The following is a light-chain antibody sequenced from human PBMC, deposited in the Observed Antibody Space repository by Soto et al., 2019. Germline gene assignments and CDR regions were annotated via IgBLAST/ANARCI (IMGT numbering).Light chain of an antibody. Sequence: DIQMTQSPSTLSASVGDRVTITCRASQSISSWLAWYQQKPGKAPNLLIYTASNLKSGVPSRFSGSGSGTEFTLTISSLQPDDFATYYCQEYNSDSGVTFGGGTKVEIK. J-gene: IGKJ4*01. CDR1: QSISSW. CDR3: QEYNSDSGVT. CDR2: TAS. V-gene: IGKV1-5*03.